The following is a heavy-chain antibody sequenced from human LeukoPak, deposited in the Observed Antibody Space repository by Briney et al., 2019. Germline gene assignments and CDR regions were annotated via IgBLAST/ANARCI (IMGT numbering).Heavy chain of an antibody. CDR2: IYQSGST. V-gene: IGHV4-30-2*01. J-gene: IGHJ4*02. CDR1: GGSISSAGYS. Sequence: PSQTLSLTCAVSGGSISSAGYSWGWIRQPPGKGLESIGYIYQSGSTYYNPSLKSRVTISVDRSKNQFSLKLSSVTAADTAVYYCARIAEPLYYFDYWGQGTLVTVSS. CDR3: ARIAEPLYYFDY. D-gene: IGHD6-13*01.